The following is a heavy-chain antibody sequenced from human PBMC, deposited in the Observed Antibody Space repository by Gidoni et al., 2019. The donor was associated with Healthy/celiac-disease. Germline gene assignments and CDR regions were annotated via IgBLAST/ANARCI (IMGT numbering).Heavy chain of an antibody. CDR3: ANVVSSGWSGADY. D-gene: IGHD6-19*01. Sequence: QVQLVESGGGVVQPGRSLRLSCAASGFTFSSYGMHWVRQAPGKGLEWVAVISYDGSNKYYADSVKGRFTISRDNSKNTLYLQMNSLRAEDTAVYYCANVVSSGWSGADYWGQGTLVTVSS. CDR2: ISYDGSNK. CDR1: GFTFSSYG. J-gene: IGHJ4*02. V-gene: IGHV3-30*18.